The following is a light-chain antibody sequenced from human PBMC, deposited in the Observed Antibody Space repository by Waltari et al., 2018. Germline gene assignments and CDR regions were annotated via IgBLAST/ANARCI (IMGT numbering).Light chain of an antibody. J-gene: IGLJ1*01. CDR1: SSDVGGYDY. CDR2: DVI. V-gene: IGLV2-11*01. CDR3: CSYAGAYSFGF. Sequence: QSALTQPRSVSGSPGQSVTIACAGTSSDVGGYDYVSWYQQLPGKAPKLIIYDVIKRPSGVPDRFSGSKSGNTASLTISGLQAADEGDYYCCSYAGAYSFGFFGSGTHVTVL.